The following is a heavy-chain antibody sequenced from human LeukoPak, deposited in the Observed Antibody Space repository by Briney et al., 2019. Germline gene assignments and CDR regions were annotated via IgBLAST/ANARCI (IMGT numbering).Heavy chain of an antibody. V-gene: IGHV3-23*01. CDR3: AKDYIVAAPTGFDY. CDR1: GFIFSSYA. D-gene: IGHD6-13*01. CDR2: ISGSGGNT. Sequence: TGGSLRLSCAASGFIFSSYAMSWVRQAPGKGLEWVSAISGSGGNTYYADSVKGQFTISRDNSKNTLYLQMNSLRAEDTAVYYCAKDYIVAAPTGFDYWGQGTLVTVSS. J-gene: IGHJ4*02.